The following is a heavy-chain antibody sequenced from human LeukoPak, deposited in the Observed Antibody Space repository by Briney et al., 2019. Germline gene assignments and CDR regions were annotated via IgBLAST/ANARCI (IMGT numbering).Heavy chain of an antibody. V-gene: IGHV3-48*02. J-gene: IGHJ4*02. Sequence: GGSLRLSCAASGFTFSSYSMNWVRQAPGKGLEWVSYISSSSSTIYHADSVKGRFTISRDNAKNSLYLQMNSLRDEDTAVYYCARDRVIFGVVIRVFDYWGQGTLVTVSS. CDR2: ISSSSSTI. CDR3: ARDRVIFGVVIRVFDY. D-gene: IGHD3-3*01. CDR1: GFTFSSYS.